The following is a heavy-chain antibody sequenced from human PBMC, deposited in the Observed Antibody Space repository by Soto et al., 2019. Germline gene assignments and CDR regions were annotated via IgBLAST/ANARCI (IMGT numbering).Heavy chain of an antibody. Sequence: PGGSLRLSCAASGFTFSNYGMSWVRQAQGKGLEWVSVMSGSGDDAYYADSVKGRFTISRDNSKNTLYLQMNSLRAEDTAVYFCAKKVTIYAVDPADYWGQGTQLTVSS. CDR3: AKKVTIYAVDPADY. J-gene: IGHJ4*02. CDR1: GFTFSNYG. V-gene: IGHV3-23*01. D-gene: IGHD3-3*01. CDR2: MSGSGDDA.